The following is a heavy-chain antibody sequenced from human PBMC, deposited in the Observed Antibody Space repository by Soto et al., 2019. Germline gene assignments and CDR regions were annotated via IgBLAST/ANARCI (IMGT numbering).Heavy chain of an antibody. V-gene: IGHV4-59*08. J-gene: IGHJ6*03. Sequence: SETLSLTCTVSGGSISSYYWSWIRQPPGKGLEWIGYIYYSGSTNYNPSLKSRVTISVDTSKNQFSLKLSSVTAADTAVYYCVRSVTGTTRYYYYYMDVWGKGTTVTVSS. CDR1: GGSISSYY. D-gene: IGHD1-7*01. CDR3: VRSVTGTTRYYYYYMDV. CDR2: IYYSGST.